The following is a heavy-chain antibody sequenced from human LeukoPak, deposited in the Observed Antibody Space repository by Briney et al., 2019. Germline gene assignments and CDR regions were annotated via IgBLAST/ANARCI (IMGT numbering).Heavy chain of an antibody. V-gene: IGHV4-59*01. CDR2: IYYSGSS. Sequence: SETLSLTCTVSGGSINSSYWNWIRQPPGKGLEWIGYIYYSGSSTYNSSLKSRVTISVDTSKNQFSLKMRSVTAADTAVYYCARKYYDILTGCTAMDVLGQGTTVTVSS. J-gene: IGHJ6*02. CDR3: ARKYYDILTGCTAMDV. D-gene: IGHD3-9*01. CDR1: GGSINSSY.